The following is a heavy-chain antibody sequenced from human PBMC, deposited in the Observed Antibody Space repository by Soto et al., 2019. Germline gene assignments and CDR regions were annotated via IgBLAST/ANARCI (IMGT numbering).Heavy chain of an antibody. D-gene: IGHD3-22*01. CDR3: AREVLGYYDSSGPEPTWRDAFDI. CDR2: INPNSGGT. CDR1: GYTFTGYY. Sequence: QVQLVQSGAEVKKPGASVKVSCKASGYTFTGYYMHWVRQAPGQGLEWMGWINPNSGGTNYAQKFQGWVTMTRDTSISTAYMELSRLRSDDTAVYYCAREVLGYYDSSGPEPTWRDAFDIWGQGTMVTVSS. J-gene: IGHJ3*02. V-gene: IGHV1-2*04.